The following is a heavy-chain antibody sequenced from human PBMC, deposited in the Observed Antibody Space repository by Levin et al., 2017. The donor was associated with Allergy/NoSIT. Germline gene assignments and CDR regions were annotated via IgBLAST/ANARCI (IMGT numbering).Heavy chain of an antibody. J-gene: IGHJ4*02. CDR1: GFTFSSYG. D-gene: IGHD2-8*02. Sequence: GGSLRLSCAASGFTFSSYGMHWVRQAPGKGLEWVAVISYDGSNKYYADSVKGRFTISRDNSKNTLYLQMNSLRAEDTAVYYCAKDIDENTEYYFDYWGQGTLVTVSS. CDR3: AKDIDENTEYYFDY. CDR2: ISYDGSNK. V-gene: IGHV3-30*18.